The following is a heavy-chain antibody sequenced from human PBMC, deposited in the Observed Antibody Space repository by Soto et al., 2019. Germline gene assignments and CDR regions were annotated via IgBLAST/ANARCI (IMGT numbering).Heavy chain of an antibody. CDR3: ARVVAGAEDWFGP. CDR2: ISLYSDGT. J-gene: IGHJ5*02. V-gene: IGHV1-18*01. Sequence: AAVKVSCKTSGYTFSNYGITWVRQAPGQPLEWLGWISLYSDGTNYAQKFQGRVSMTTDTSTTTAYMELRSLRSDDTAVYYCARVVAGAEDWFGPWGQGTLVTVSS. CDR1: GYTFSNYG. D-gene: IGHD2-2*01.